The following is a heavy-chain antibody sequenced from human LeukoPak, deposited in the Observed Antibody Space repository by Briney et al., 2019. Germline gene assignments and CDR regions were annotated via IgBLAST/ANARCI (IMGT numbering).Heavy chain of an antibody. CDR2: IKEDGSAT. CDR3: VRDIGWFRFDY. V-gene: IGHV3-7*03. J-gene: IGHJ4*02. D-gene: IGHD6-19*01. CDR1: GFMFSGFW. Sequence: TGRSLRLSCAASGFMFSGFWMTWVRQAPGKGLEWVAHIKEDGSATKSIDAVKGRFPISRDNAKNSLYLQMNSLRAEDTAVYYCVRDIGWFRFDYWGQGTLVTVSS.